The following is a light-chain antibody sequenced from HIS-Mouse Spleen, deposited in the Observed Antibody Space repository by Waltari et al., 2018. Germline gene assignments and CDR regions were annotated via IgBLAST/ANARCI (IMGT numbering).Light chain of an antibody. CDR2: IKN. CDR1: SSNIGSNT. Sequence: QSVLTQPPSASGTPGQRVTIPCSGSSSNIGSNTVNWYQQLPGTAPKLLIYIKNQRPPGFPDRFSGSKSGTSASLAISGLQSEDEADYYCAAWDDSLNGPVFGGGTKLTVL. J-gene: IGLJ3*02. V-gene: IGLV1-44*01. CDR3: AAWDDSLNGPV.